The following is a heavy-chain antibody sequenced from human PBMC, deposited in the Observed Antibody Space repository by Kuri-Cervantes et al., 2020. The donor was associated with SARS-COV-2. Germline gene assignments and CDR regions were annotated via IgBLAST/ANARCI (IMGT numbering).Heavy chain of an antibody. D-gene: IGHD3-10*01. CDR1: GFTVSSNY. CDR3: ARVVRGVIIEGDY. J-gene: IGHJ4*02. CDR2: IYSGGST. V-gene: IGHV3-66*01. Sequence: GESLKISCAASGFTVSSNYMSWVRQAPGKGLEWVSVIYSGGSTYYADSVKGRFTISRDNSKNTLYLQMNSLRAEDTAVYYCARVVRGVIIEGDYWGQGTLVTVSS.